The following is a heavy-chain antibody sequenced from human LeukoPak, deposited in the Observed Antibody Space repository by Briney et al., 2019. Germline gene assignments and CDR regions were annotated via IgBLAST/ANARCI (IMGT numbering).Heavy chain of an antibody. Sequence: SGGSLRLSCAASGFTFSSYAMSWARQAPGKGLEWVSAISGSGGSTYYADSVKGRFTISRDNAKNSLYLQMNSLRDEDTAVYYCARDQLWPRYFDYWGQGTLVTVSS. D-gene: IGHD3-16*01. CDR2: ISGSGGST. V-gene: IGHV3-23*01. CDR3: ARDQLWPRYFDY. J-gene: IGHJ4*02. CDR1: GFTFSSYA.